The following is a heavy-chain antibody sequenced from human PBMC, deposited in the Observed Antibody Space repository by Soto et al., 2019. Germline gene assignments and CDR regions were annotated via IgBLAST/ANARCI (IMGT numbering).Heavy chain of an antibody. CDR2: ISSSSSYI. Sequence: GGSLRLSCAASGFTFSSYSMNWVRQAPGKGLEWVSSISSSSSYIYYADAVKGRFTISRDNAKNSLYLQMNSLRAEDTAVYYCARDRRYCSSTSCHQLGYWGQGTLVTVSS. J-gene: IGHJ4*02. CDR1: GFTFSSYS. CDR3: ARDRRYCSSTSCHQLGY. D-gene: IGHD2-2*01. V-gene: IGHV3-21*01.